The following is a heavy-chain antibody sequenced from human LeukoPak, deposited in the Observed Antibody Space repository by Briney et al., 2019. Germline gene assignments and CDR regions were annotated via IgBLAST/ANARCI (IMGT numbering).Heavy chain of an antibody. J-gene: IGHJ6*02. Sequence: GGSLRLSCAASGFTVNSNYMSWVRQAPGKGLEWVSVIYSGGSTYYADSVKGRFTISRHNSKNTLYLQMNSLRAEDAAVYYCARAQSYYDILTGFDYYYGMDVWGQGTTVTVSS. CDR3: ARAQSYYDILTGFDYYYGMDV. CDR2: IYSGGST. CDR1: GFTVNSNY. V-gene: IGHV3-53*04. D-gene: IGHD3-9*01.